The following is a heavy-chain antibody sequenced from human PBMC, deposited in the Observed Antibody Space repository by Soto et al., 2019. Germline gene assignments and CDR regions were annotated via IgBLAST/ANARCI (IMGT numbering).Heavy chain of an antibody. CDR2: INSNGSST. CDR1: RFTFSNYW. D-gene: IGHD2-15*01. V-gene: IGHV3-74*01. Sequence: PGGSLRLSCAASRFTFSNYWMHWVRQAPGKGLVWVSRINSNGSSTSYADSVKGRFTISRDNAKNTLYLQMNSLRAEDTAVYYCTRDGGGNYYYGMDVWGQGTTVTVSS. J-gene: IGHJ6*02. CDR3: TRDGGGNYYYGMDV.